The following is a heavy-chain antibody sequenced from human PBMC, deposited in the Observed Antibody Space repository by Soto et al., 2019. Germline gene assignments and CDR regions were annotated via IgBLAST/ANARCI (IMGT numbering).Heavy chain of an antibody. CDR3: ARTSGYSYGYLDY. CDR1: GGTFSSYT. D-gene: IGHD5-18*01. CDR2: IIPILGIA. V-gene: IGHV1-69*02. J-gene: IGHJ4*02. Sequence: QVQLVQSGAEVKKPGSSVKVSCKASGGTFSSYTISWVRQAPEQGLEWMGRIIPILGIANYAQKFQGRVTITADKSTSTAYMELSSLRSEDTAVYYCARTSGYSYGYLDYWGQGTLVTVSS.